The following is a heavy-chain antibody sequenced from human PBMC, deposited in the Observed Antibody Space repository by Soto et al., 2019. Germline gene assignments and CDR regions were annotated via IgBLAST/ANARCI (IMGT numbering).Heavy chain of an antibody. CDR3: ARPHTYYDHDDTLYLNCFDF. CDR1: GGTFRNNA. V-gene: IGHV1-69*01. D-gene: IGHD3-16*01. Sequence: QVQLVQYGAEAKKPGSSVKVSCKASGGTFRNNAINWVRQAPGKGLEWMGVISPFFGAAKYAQKVQGRLTITADESTNTAFMELSGLRSEDTAIYYSARPHTYYDHDDTLYLNCFDFWGQGTLVTVSS. CDR2: ISPFFGAA. J-gene: IGHJ4*02.